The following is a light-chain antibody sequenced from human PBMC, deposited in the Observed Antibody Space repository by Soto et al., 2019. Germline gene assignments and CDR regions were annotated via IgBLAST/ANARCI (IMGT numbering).Light chain of an antibody. CDR2: EVS. J-gene: IGLJ2*01. Sequence: QSVLTQPPSASGSPGQSVTISCTGTSRDVGGYESVAWYQQHPGKAPKLMIYEVSNRPSGVSNRFSGSKSGNTASLTISGLQAEDEADYYCSSYTSSSTLVVFGGGTKLTVL. CDR1: SRDVGGYES. V-gene: IGLV2-14*01. CDR3: SSYTSSSTLVV.